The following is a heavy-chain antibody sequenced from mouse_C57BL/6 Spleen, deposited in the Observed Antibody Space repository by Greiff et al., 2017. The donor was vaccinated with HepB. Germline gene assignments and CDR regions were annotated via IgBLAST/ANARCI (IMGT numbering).Heavy chain of an antibody. V-gene: IGHV1-64*01. J-gene: IGHJ3*01. D-gene: IGHD1-1*01. Sequence: QVQLQQPGAEPVKPGASVKLSCKASGYTFTSYWMHWVKQRPGQGLEWIGMIHPNSGSTNYNEKFKSKATLTVDKSSSTAYMQLSSLTSEDSAVYYCARDYGSSSFAYWGQGPLVTVSA. CDR1: GYTFTSYW. CDR2: IHPNSGST. CDR3: ARDYGSSSFAY.